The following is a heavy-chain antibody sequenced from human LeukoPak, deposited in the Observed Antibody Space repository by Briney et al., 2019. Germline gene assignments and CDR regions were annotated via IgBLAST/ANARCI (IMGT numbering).Heavy chain of an antibody. Sequence: SQTLSLTCAISGDSVSSNSAAWNWIRQSPSRGLEWLGRTYYRSKWYNDYAVSVKSRITISPDTSKNQFSLQLNSVTPEDTAVYYCARDHMHSSGWYTDAFDIWGQGTMVTVSS. CDR2: TYYRSKWYN. J-gene: IGHJ3*02. CDR1: GDSVSSNSAA. V-gene: IGHV6-1*01. D-gene: IGHD6-19*01. CDR3: ARDHMHSSGWYTDAFDI.